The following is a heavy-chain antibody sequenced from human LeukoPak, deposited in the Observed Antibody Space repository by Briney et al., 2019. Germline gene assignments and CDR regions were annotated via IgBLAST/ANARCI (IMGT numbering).Heavy chain of an antibody. CDR3: ARESRGYDILTGKYHRGYYSYYMDV. CDR1: GFTFSSYA. Sequence: PGGSLRLSCAASGFTFSSYAMHWVRQAPGKGLEWVANIKQDVNEKYYVDSVKGRFTISRDNAKNSLYLQMNSLRAEDTAVYYCARESRGYDILTGKYHRGYYSYYMDVWGKGTTVTVSS. D-gene: IGHD3-9*01. V-gene: IGHV3-7*01. CDR2: IKQDVNEK. J-gene: IGHJ6*03.